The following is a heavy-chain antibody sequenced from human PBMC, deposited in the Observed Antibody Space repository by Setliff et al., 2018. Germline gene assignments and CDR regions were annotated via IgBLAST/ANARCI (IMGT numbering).Heavy chain of an antibody. Sequence: ASVKVSCKASGYTFTTYAISWMRQAPGQGLEWMGWINTNTGNPNYAQGFTGRFVFSLDTSVSTAYLQISSLKADDTAVYYCARDTGVRGHEISGYYGGGFAYWGQGTPVTVSS. CDR2: INTNTGNP. J-gene: IGHJ4*02. V-gene: IGHV7-4-1*02. D-gene: IGHD3-22*01. CDR1: GYTFTTYA. CDR3: ARDTGVRGHEISGYYGGGFAY.